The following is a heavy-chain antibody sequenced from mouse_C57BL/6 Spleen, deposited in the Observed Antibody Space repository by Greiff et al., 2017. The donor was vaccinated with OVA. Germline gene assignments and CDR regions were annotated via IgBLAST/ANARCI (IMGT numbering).Heavy chain of an antibody. J-gene: IGHJ3*01. CDR1: GFSFNTYA. CDR3: VRPGLIYYDYDWFAY. D-gene: IGHD2-4*01. V-gene: IGHV10-1*01. CDR2: IRSKSNNYAT. Sequence: EVQLVESGGGLVQPKGSLKLSCAASGFSFNTYAMNWVRQAPGKGLEWVARIRSKSNNYATYYADSVKDRFTISRDDSESMLYLQMNNLKTEDTAMYYGVRPGLIYYDYDWFAYWGQGTLVTVSA.